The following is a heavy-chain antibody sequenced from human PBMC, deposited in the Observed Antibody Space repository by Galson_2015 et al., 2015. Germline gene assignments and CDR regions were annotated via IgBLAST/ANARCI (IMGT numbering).Heavy chain of an antibody. CDR1: GYTFTGYY. CDR3: ARDRQYQLPRNYYMDV. J-gene: IGHJ6*03. D-gene: IGHD2-2*01. Sequence: SVKVSCKASGYTFTGYYMHWVRQAPGQGLEWMGRINPNSGGTNYAQKFQGRVTMTRDTSISTAYMELSRLRSDDTAVYYCARDRQYQLPRNYYMDVWGKGTTLTVSS. V-gene: IGHV1-2*06. CDR2: INPNSGGT.